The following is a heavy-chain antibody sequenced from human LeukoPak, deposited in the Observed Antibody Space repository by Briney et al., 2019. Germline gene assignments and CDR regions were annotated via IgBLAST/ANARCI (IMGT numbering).Heavy chain of an antibody. J-gene: IGHJ4*02. V-gene: IGHV3-23*01. CDR2: ISGGGDIT. D-gene: IGHD2-21*02. CDR1: GSNFANHA. Sequence: GGSLRLSCAASGSNFANHAMSWVRQTPGKGLEWVSAISGGGDITYYADSVTGRFTISRDNSKDTLFLQMHSLRPGDTAVYYCVREDTPATANYWGQGTLVTISS. CDR3: VREDTPATANY.